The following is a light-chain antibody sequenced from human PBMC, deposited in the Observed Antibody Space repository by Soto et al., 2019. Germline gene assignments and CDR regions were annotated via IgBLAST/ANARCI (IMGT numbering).Light chain of an antibody. J-gene: IGLJ2*01. CDR3: YSYAGSSTFI. CDR2: EDN. V-gene: IGLV2-23*02. Sequence: QSALTQPASVSGSPGQSITISCTGTSSDVGSYNLVSWYQQHPGKAPKFMIYEDNKRPSGVSNRFSGSKSGNTASLTISGLHADDEADYYCYSYAGSSTFIFGGGTKLTVL. CDR1: SSDVGSYNL.